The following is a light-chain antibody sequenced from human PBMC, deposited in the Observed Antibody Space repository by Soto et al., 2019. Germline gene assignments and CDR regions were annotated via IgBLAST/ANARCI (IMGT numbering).Light chain of an antibody. CDR3: QQYESYSRT. Sequence: DIQLTQSPSNVAASVGDRVTITCRASQRISKWLAWFQQKPGKAPKLLIFDASTLESGVPSRFSGSGSETEFTLTISGLQPEDFATYLCQQYESYSRTFGLGTTVE. V-gene: IGKV1-5*01. J-gene: IGKJ1*01. CDR1: QRISKW. CDR2: DAS.